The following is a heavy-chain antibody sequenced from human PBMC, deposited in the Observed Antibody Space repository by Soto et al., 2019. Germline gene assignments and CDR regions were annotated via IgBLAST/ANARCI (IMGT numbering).Heavy chain of an antibody. CDR3: ARDDSSSRSFDY. Sequence: QVLLVQSGAEVKKPGASVKVSCKASGYTFKIYAIHWVRQAPGQCLEWMGWIIPGNADTKYSQQFHGRVTITWDTSATTAYMELSSLRSEDTADYYCARDDSSSRSFDYWGQGTRVTVSS. J-gene: IGHJ4*02. CDR1: GYTFKIYA. CDR2: IIPGNADT. V-gene: IGHV1-3*01. D-gene: IGHD6-6*01.